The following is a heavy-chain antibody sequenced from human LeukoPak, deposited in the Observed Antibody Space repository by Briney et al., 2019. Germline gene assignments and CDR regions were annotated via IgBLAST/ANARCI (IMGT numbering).Heavy chain of an antibody. J-gene: IGHJ4*02. CDR3: ARVDAIVATTPDY. Sequence: ASVKVSCKASGYTFTGYYMHWVRQAPGQGLGWMGWINPNSGGTNYAQKFQGRVTMTRDTSISTAYMELSRLRSDDTAVYYCARVDAIVATTPDYWGQGTLVTVSS. V-gene: IGHV1-2*02. D-gene: IGHD5-12*01. CDR1: GYTFTGYY. CDR2: INPNSGGT.